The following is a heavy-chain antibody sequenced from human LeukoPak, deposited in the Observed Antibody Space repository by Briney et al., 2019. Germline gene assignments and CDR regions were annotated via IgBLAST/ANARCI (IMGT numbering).Heavy chain of an antibody. CDR2: IYHSGNT. D-gene: IGHD3-22*01. V-gene: IGHV4-38-2*01. Sequence: PSETLSLTCAVSGYGIRSGYYWGWIRQPPGKGLEWIGSIYHSGNTYYNPSLKSRVTVSVDTSKTLFSLTLRSLTAADTAVYYCARRDHYDSSGYSYFDYWGQGTLVTVSS. CDR3: ARRDHYDSSGYSYFDY. J-gene: IGHJ4*02. CDR1: GYGIRSGYY.